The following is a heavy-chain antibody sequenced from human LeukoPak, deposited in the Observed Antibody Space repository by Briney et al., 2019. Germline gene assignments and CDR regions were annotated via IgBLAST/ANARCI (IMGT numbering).Heavy chain of an antibody. CDR3: AELGITMIGGV. V-gene: IGHV3-48*03. J-gene: IGHJ6*04. Sequence: GGSLRLACAASGFTFSSYEMSWVRQAPGKGLEWVSYISSSGSTIYYADSVKGRFTISRDNAKNSLYLQMNSLRAEDTAVYYCAELGITMIGGVWGKGTTVTISS. CDR1: GFTFSSYE. D-gene: IGHD3-10*02. CDR2: ISSSGSTI.